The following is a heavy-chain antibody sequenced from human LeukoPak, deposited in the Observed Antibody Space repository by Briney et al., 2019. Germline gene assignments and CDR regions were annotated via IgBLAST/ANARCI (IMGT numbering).Heavy chain of an antibody. CDR1: GFTFSSYW. CDR2: IKQDGSEK. J-gene: IGHJ4*02. CDR3: ARSGIAVAGPGGY. V-gene: IGHV3-7*01. Sequence: PGGSLRLSCAASGFTFSSYWMNWVRQAPGKGLEWVANIKQDGSEKYYVDSVKGRFTISRDNAKNSLYLQMNSLRAEDTAVYYCARSGIAVAGPGGYWGQGTLVTVSS. D-gene: IGHD6-19*01.